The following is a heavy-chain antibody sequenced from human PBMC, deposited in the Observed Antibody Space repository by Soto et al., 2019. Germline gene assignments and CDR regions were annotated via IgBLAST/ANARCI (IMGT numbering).Heavy chain of an antibody. D-gene: IGHD3-22*01. CDR2: IIPIFGTA. V-gene: IGHV1-69*01. Sequence: QVQLVQSGAEVKKPGSSVKVSCKVSGGTFSSYAISWVRQAPGQGLEWMGGIIPIFGTANYAQKFQGRVTITADESTSTAYMGLSSLSSEDTAVYYCARHNGARSGYYHPPDYWGQGTLVTVSS. J-gene: IGHJ4*02. CDR1: GGTFSSYA. CDR3: ARHNGARSGYYHPPDY.